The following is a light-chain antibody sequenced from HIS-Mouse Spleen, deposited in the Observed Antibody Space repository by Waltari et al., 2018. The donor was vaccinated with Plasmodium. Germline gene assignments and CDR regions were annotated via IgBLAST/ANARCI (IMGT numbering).Light chain of an antibody. V-gene: IGLV3-27*01. J-gene: IGLJ3*02. CDR2: KDS. CDR1: VLAKKY. Sequence: SYELTQPSSVSVSPGQTARITCSGDVLAKKYARWFQQKPGQAPVLVIYKDSERPSGIPERFSGSSSGTTVTLTISGAQVEDEADYYCYSRDSSGNHQVFGGGTKLTVL. CDR3: YSRDSSGNHQV.